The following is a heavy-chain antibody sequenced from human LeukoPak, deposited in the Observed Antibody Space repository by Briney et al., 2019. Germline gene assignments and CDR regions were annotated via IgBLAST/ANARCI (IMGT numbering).Heavy chain of an antibody. CDR2: INPNIGGT. V-gene: IGHV1-2*02. CDR3: ARSVVGATTPFYFDY. Sequence: ASVKVSCNASGYTFTDYYMHWVRQAPGQGLEWMGWINPNIGGTNYAQKFQGRVTMTRDTSISTAYMELSRLRSDDTAVYYCARSVVGATTPFYFDYWGQGTLVTVSS. D-gene: IGHD1-26*01. J-gene: IGHJ4*02. CDR1: GYTFTDYY.